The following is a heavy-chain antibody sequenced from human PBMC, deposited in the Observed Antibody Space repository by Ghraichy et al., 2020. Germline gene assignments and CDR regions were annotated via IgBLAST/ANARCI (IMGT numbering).Heavy chain of an antibody. V-gene: IGHV4-31*03. Sequence: SETLSLTCTVSGGSISSGGYYWSWIRQHPGKGLEWIGYIYYSGSTYYNPSLKSRVTISVDTSKNQFSLKLSSVTAADTAVYYCARDKGDVVAATRTWFDPWGQGTLVTVSS. J-gene: IGHJ5*02. CDR2: IYYSGST. D-gene: IGHD2-15*01. CDR1: GGSISSGGYY. CDR3: ARDKGDVVAATRTWFDP.